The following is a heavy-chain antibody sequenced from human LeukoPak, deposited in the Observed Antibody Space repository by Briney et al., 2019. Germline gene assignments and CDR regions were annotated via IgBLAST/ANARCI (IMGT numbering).Heavy chain of an antibody. CDR2: ISGSDGNT. CDR1: GFTFSKYA. D-gene: IGHD3-10*01. CDR3: ARGDGWFGELLNFDY. V-gene: IGHV3-23*01. Sequence: GGSLRLSCAASGFTFSKYAMSWVRQAPGKGLEWVSAISGSDGNTFYADSVKGRFTISRDNAKNSLYLQMNSLRDEDTAVYYCARGDGWFGELLNFDYWGQGTLVTVSS. J-gene: IGHJ4*02.